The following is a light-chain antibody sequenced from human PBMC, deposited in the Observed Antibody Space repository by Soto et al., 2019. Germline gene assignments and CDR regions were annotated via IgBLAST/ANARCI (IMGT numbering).Light chain of an antibody. CDR3: QQYNNWTPLT. Sequence: EIVMTQSPATLSVSPGERATLSCRASQSVSSNLAWYQQKPGQAPRLLIYGASTRATGIPARFSGSGSGTEFTLTSSSLQSEDVAVYYFQQYNNWTPLTVGQGTKVEIK. CDR2: GAS. CDR1: QSVSSN. V-gene: IGKV3-15*01. J-gene: IGKJ1*01.